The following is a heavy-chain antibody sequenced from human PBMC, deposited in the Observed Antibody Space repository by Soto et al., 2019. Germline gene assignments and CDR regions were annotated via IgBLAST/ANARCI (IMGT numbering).Heavy chain of an antibody. D-gene: IGHD3-9*01. CDR1: GFTFSSYS. CDR2: ISSSSSTI. V-gene: IGHV3-48*01. J-gene: IGHJ6*03. Sequence: GGSLRLSCAASGFTFSSYSMNWVRQAPGKGLEWVSYISSSSSTIYYADSVKGRFTISRDNAKNSLYLQMNSLRAEDTAVYYCARDLNWLNPDYMDVWGKGTTVTVSS. CDR3: ARDLNWLNPDYMDV.